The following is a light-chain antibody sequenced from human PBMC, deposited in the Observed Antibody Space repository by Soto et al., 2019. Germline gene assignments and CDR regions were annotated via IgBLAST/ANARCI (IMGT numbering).Light chain of an antibody. CDR2: KAS. J-gene: IGKJ1*01. Sequence: DIQMPPSPSTLSGSVRDRVTITCGASQTISSWLAWYQQKPGKAPKLLIYKASTLKSGVPSRFSSSGSGTEFTLTISSLQPDDFATYYCQHYNSYSEAFGQGTKVDTK. CDR3: QHYNSYSEA. V-gene: IGKV1-5*03. CDR1: QTISSW.